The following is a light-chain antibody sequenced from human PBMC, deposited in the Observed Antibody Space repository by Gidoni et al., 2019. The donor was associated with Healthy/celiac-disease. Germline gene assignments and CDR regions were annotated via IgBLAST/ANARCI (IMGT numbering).Light chain of an antibody. CDR2: WAS. Sequence: DIVMTQSPDSLAVSLGERATINCKSSQSVLYSSNNKNYLAWYQQKPGQPPKLLIYWASTRESGGPDRFSGSGSGTEFTLTISSLQAEDVAVYYCQKYYSTPWTFGQGTKVEIK. V-gene: IGKV4-1*01. CDR3: QKYYSTPWT. CDR1: QSVLYSSNNKNY. J-gene: IGKJ1*01.